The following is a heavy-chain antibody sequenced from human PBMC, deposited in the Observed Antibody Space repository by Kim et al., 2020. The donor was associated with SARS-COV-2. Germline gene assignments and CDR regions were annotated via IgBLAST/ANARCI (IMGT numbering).Heavy chain of an antibody. CDR1: GFTFDDYA. CDR3: ARTRKYTSSWYDDWFDP. D-gene: IGHD6-13*01. J-gene: IGHJ5*02. V-gene: IGHV3-20*01. Sequence: GGSLRLSCAASGFTFDDYAISWVRQVPGKGLEWVSSISWNGGETTYADSVKGRFTISRDNADNSLYLQMNTLKDEDTALYHCARTRKYTSSWYDDWFDPWGQGPLDTVPS. CDR2: ISWNGGET.